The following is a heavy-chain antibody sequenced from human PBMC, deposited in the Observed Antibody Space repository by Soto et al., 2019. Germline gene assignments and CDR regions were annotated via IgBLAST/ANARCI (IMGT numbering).Heavy chain of an antibody. V-gene: IGHV3-9*01. CDR3: AKEDSGFSGYMDV. J-gene: IGHJ6*03. D-gene: IGHD3-10*01. CDR1: GFNFNDHG. Sequence: EVQLVESGGGLVQPGRSLRLSCIASGFNFNDHGMHWVRQAPGKGLEWVSGITWHSDGMGYAGSVKGRFTISRDNAKNSLYLQMNSLRVEDTALYYCAKEDSGFSGYMDVWGKGTTVTVSS. CDR2: ITWHSDGM.